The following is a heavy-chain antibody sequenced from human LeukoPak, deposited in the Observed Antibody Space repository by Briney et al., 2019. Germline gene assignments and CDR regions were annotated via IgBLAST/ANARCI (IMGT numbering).Heavy chain of an antibody. Sequence: GGSLRLSCTASGFTVSNNYMSWVRQAPGKGLEWASISYSDSNTNYADSVKGRFTISRDTSQNTLSLQMNSLRAEDTAVYYCVRKNRDFNAAFDIWGQGTVVTVSS. CDR3: VRKNRDFNAAFDI. CDR1: GFTVSNNY. V-gene: IGHV3-53*01. J-gene: IGHJ3*02. D-gene: IGHD1-14*01. CDR2: SYSDSNT.